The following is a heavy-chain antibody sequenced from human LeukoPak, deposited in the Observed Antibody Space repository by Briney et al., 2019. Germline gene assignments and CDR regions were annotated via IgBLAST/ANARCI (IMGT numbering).Heavy chain of an antibody. CDR3: ARLMTSSWYDMGDY. J-gene: IGHJ4*02. V-gene: IGHV3-53*01. CDR2: IYSGGST. D-gene: IGHD6-13*01. Sequence: PGGSLRLSCAASGFTVSSNYMSWVRQAPGKGPEWVSVIYSGGSTYYADSVKGRFTISRDNSKNTLYLQMNSLRAEDTAVYYCARLMTSSWYDMGDYWGQGTLVTVSS. CDR1: GFTVSSNY.